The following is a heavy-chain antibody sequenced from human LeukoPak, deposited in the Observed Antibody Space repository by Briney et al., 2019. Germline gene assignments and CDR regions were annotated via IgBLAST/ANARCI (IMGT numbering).Heavy chain of an antibody. CDR3: AGFMVRGALGY. D-gene: IGHD3-10*01. CDR2: ISHSSSYI. CDR1: GFTFSGYS. Sequence: GGSLRLSCAASGFTFSGYSMNWVRQAPGKGLEWVSSISHSSSYIYYADSVKGRFTISRDNAKNSLYLQMNSLRAEDTAVYYCAGFMVRGALGYWGQGTLVTVSS. J-gene: IGHJ4*02. V-gene: IGHV3-21*01.